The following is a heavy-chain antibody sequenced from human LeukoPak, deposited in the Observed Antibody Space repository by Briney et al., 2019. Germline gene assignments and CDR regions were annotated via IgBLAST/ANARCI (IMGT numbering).Heavy chain of an antibody. CDR2: IYYSGST. D-gene: IGHD3-9*01. Sequence: PSETLSLTCTVSGGSISSYYWSWIRQPPGEGLEWIGYIYYSGSTNYNPSLKSRVTISVDTSKNQFSLKLSSVTAADTAVYYCARTHYDILTGYLLDYWGQGTLVTVSS. CDR1: GGSISSYY. J-gene: IGHJ4*02. V-gene: IGHV4-59*08. CDR3: ARTHYDILTGYLLDY.